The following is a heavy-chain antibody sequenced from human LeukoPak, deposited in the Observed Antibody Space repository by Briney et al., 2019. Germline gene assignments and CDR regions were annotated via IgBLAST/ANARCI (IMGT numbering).Heavy chain of an antibody. Sequence: ASVKVSCKASGYTFINHDIDWLRQAPGQGLEWMGWMNSNTGNTGYAQRFQGRVTMTRDTSISTAYMELSSLRSEDTAVYYCTRGSGSGGRDWFDPWGQGTLVIVSS. CDR2: MNSNTGNT. D-gene: IGHD3-10*01. J-gene: IGHJ5*02. V-gene: IGHV1-8*01. CDR3: TRGSGSGGRDWFDP. CDR1: GYTFINHD.